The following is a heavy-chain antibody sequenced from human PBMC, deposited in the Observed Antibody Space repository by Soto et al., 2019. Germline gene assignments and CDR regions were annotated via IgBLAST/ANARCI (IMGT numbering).Heavy chain of an antibody. D-gene: IGHD1-7*01. CDR1: GDSVSSNSAA. Sequence: SQTLSLTCAXSGDSVSSNSAAWNWIRQSPSRGLEWLGRTYYRSRWYNDYAVSVKSRITVNPDTSKNQFSLQLTSVTPEDTAVYYCAGTTSHYWYYMDVWGKGTTVTVSS. CDR3: AGTTSHYWYYMDV. V-gene: IGHV6-1*01. J-gene: IGHJ6*03. CDR2: TYYRSRWYN.